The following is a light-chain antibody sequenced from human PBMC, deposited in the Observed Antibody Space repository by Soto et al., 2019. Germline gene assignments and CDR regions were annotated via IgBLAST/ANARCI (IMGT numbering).Light chain of an antibody. J-gene: IGLJ1*01. V-gene: IGLV2-14*01. CDR3: SSYTTSSTRV. Sequence: QSVLTQPASVSGSPGQSITISCTGTSSDVGGYNYVSWYQQHPGKATKLMIYDVSYRPSWVSNRFSASKSGNTASLTISGLQAEDEADYYCSSYTTSSTRVFGTGT. CDR2: DVS. CDR1: SSDVGGYNY.